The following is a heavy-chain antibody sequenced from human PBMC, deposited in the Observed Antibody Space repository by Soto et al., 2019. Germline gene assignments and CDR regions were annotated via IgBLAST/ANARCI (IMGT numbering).Heavy chain of an antibody. J-gene: IGHJ3*02. V-gene: IGHV3-64*02. CDR3: ARGPSIAHDAFDI. Sequence: GGSLRLSCAASGFTFSSYAMHWVRQAPGKGLEYVSAISSNGGSTYYADSVKGRFTISRDNSKNTLYLQMGSLRAVDMAVYYCARGPSIAHDAFDIWGQGTMVTVSS. CDR2: ISSNGGST. D-gene: IGHD2-15*01. CDR1: GFTFSSYA.